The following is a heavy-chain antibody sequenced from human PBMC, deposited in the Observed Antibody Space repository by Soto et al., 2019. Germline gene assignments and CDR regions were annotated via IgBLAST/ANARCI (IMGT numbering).Heavy chain of an antibody. CDR3: ASGRGRSFYYGMDV. J-gene: IGHJ6*02. D-gene: IGHD1-26*01. CDR2: ISGSGDST. V-gene: IGHV3-23*01. CDR1: RFTFSSYA. Sequence: GGSLRLSCAASRFTFSSYAMTWVRQAPGKGLEWVSAISGSGDSTYYAGSVKGRFTISRDNSKNTLYLQMNSLRAEDTAVYYCASGRGRSFYYGMDVWGQGTKVTVSS.